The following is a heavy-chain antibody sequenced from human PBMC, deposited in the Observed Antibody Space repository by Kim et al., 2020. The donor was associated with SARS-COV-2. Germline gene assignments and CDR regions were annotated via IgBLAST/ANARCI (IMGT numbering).Heavy chain of an antibody. J-gene: IGHJ6*02. V-gene: IGHV3-23*01. D-gene: IGHD6-13*01. CDR2: ISGNAAGT. CDR1: GFTFNNYA. CDR3: AKKITTPGRSYYYSALDV. Sequence: GGSLRLSCAASGFTFNNYAMTWVRQAPGKGLEWVSAISGNAAGTYYADSVQGRFTISRDNSRNTLFLQMNSLRADDTAVYYCAKKITTPGRSYYYSALDVWGQGTTVTVSS.